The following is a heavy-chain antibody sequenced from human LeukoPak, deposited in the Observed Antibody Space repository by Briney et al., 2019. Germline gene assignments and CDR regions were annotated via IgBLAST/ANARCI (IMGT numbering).Heavy chain of an antibody. Sequence: ASVNVSCKASGYTFTSYGISWVRQAPGLGLEWMGWISAYNGKVHYVQKLQGRVTMTTDTSTSTAYMELRSLRSDDTAVYYCARRASGYCSSTSCSYNWFDPWGQGTLVTVSS. CDR1: GYTFTSYG. CDR3: ARRASGYCSSTSCSYNWFDP. D-gene: IGHD2-2*01. J-gene: IGHJ5*02. V-gene: IGHV1-18*01. CDR2: ISAYNGKV.